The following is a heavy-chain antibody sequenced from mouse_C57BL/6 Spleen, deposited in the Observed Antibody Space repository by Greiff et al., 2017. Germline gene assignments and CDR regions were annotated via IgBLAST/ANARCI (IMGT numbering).Heavy chain of an antibody. J-gene: IGHJ4*01. V-gene: IGHV1-42*01. CDR3: ARYPLLFYAMDY. CDR1: GYSFTGYY. D-gene: IGHD2-10*01. Sequence: EVQLQQSGPELVKPGASVKISCKASGYSFTGYYMNWVKQSPEKSLEWIGEINPSTGGTTYNQKFKAKATLTVDKSSSTAYMQLKSLTSEDSAVYYCARYPLLFYAMDYWGQGTSVTVSS. CDR2: INPSTGGT.